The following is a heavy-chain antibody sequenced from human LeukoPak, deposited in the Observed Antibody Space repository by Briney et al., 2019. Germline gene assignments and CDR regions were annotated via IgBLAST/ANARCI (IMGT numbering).Heavy chain of an antibody. J-gene: IGHJ6*02. V-gene: IGHV1-18*01. CDR3: ARGDFWSGFLGDYYYYYGMDV. D-gene: IGHD3-3*01. CDR1: GYTFTSYG. Sequence: GASVNVSCKASGYTFTSYGISWVRQAPGQGLEWMGWISAYNGNTNYAQKLQGRVAMTTDTSTSTAYMELRSLRSDDTAVYYCARGDFWSGFLGDYYYYYGMDVWGQGTTVTVSS. CDR2: ISAYNGNT.